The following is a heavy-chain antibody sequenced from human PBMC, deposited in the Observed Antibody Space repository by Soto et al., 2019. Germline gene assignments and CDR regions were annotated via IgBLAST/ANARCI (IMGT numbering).Heavy chain of an antibody. CDR1: GGSVSSGSYY. CDR2: MYYSGST. V-gene: IGHV4-61*01. CDR3: ACSGGSPRRPYYYYGMDV. J-gene: IGHJ6*02. D-gene: IGHD2-15*01. Sequence: QVQLQESGPGLVKPSETLSLTCTVSGGSVSSGSYYWSWIRQPPGKGLEWIGYMYYSGSTNNNPSLKSRVTMSVDTSKNQFSLKLSSVAAADTAVYYCACSGGSPRRPYYYYGMDVWGQGTTVTVSS.